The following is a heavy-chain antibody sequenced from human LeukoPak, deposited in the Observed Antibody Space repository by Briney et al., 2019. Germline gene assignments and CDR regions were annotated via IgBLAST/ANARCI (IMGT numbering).Heavy chain of an antibody. Sequence: GGSLRLSCAASGFTFSSYAMSWVRQAPGKGLEWVSAISGSGGSTYYADSVKGRFTFSRDNSKNTLYLQMNSLRAEDTAVYYCAKDLNYGDFESPNFDYWGQGTLVTVSS. D-gene: IGHD4-17*01. V-gene: IGHV3-23*01. J-gene: IGHJ4*02. CDR3: AKDLNYGDFESPNFDY. CDR1: GFTFSSYA. CDR2: ISGSGGST.